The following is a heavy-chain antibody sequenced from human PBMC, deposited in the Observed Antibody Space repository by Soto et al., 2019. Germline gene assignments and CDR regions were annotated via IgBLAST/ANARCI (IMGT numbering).Heavy chain of an antibody. Sequence: SQTLSLTCAISGDSASSNTASWNWIRQSPSRGLEWLGRTYFRSKWYNDYAVSVKSRIIINPDTSNNQSSLQLNSVTPEDTAVYFCAKGDNLGPKTGYAFDPWGQGIMVTVSS. D-gene: IGHD5-12*01. CDR1: GDSASSNTAS. CDR2: TYFRSKWYN. CDR3: AKGDNLGPKTGYAFDP. J-gene: IGHJ5*02. V-gene: IGHV6-1*01.